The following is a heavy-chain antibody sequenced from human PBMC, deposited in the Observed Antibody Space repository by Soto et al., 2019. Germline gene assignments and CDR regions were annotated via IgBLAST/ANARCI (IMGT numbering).Heavy chain of an antibody. CDR1: GGSFSGYY. CDR3: ARIGGNEIFDY. Sequence: QVQLQQWGAGLLKPSETLSLTCAVYGGSFSGYYWSWIRQPPGKVQEWVGEMNHSGSTNYNPSLKSRVTVSVDTYKDKFSPKLNGVTAADTAVYYCARIGGNEIFDYWGKGTLVTVS. D-gene: IGHD2-8*01. J-gene: IGHJ4*02. V-gene: IGHV4-34*01. CDR2: MNHSGST.